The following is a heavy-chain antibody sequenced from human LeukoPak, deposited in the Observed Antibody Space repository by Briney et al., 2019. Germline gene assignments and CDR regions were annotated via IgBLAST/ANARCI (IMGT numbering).Heavy chain of an antibody. CDR3: ARARTSVTDLWY. J-gene: IGHJ4*02. D-gene: IGHD4-17*01. CDR1: GYSISSGYY. Sequence: SETLSLTCTVSGYSISSGYYWGWLRQPPGKGLGWIGSIYNSGSTYYNPSLRSRATISVETSKNQFSRNRSSVTAAATAGYYCARARTSVTDLWYWGQGTLVTVSS. V-gene: IGHV4-38-2*02. CDR2: IYNSGST.